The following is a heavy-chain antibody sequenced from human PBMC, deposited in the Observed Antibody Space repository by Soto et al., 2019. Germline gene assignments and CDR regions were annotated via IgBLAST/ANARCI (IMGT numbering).Heavy chain of an antibody. CDR1: GFTFSSYG. CDR3: AKELGYCSGGSCYYYYYMDV. CDR2: ISYDGSNK. V-gene: IGHV3-30*18. D-gene: IGHD2-15*01. J-gene: IGHJ6*03. Sequence: GGSLRLSCAASGFTFSSYGMHWIRQAPGKGLEWVAVISYDGSNKYYADSVKGRFTISRDNSKNTLYLQMSSLRAEDTAVYYCAKELGYCSGGSCYYYYYMDVWGKGTTVTVSS.